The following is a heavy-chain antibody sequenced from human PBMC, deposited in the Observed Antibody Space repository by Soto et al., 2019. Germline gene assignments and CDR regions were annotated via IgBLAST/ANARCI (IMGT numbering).Heavy chain of an antibody. Sequence: EVQLVESGGGLVQPGGSLRLSCAASGFTFSSYWMHWVRQTPGKGLEWVSRIKSVGSRTVYAESVKGRFTISRDSAESTVYMQMSSLRVEDTAVYYCTREGNGWYEKSFDIWGQGTPVTVSS. CDR3: TREGNGWYEKSFDI. J-gene: IGHJ3*02. CDR1: GFTFSSYW. V-gene: IGHV3-74*01. CDR2: IKSVGSRT. D-gene: IGHD6-19*01.